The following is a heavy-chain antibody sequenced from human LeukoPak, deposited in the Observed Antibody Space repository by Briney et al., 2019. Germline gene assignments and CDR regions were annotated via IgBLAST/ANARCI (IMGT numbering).Heavy chain of an antibody. CDR3: ARWGGTRQYYFDY. J-gene: IGHJ4*02. D-gene: IGHD1-1*01. CDR2: TRFDGSIK. Sequence: GGSLRLSCAVSGFIFSDYGFHWVRQAPGKGLEWVAVTRFDGSIKQYADSVKGRFTISRDGSKNTLYLQMNFLKSEDTAVYYCARWGGTRQYYFDYWGQGTLATVSS. V-gene: IGHV3-33*01. CDR1: GFIFSDYG.